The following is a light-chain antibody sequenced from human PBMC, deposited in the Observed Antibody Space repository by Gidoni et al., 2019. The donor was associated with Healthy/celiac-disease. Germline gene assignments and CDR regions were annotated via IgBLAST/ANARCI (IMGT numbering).Light chain of an antibody. Sequence: SYELTQPPSVSVSPGQTASITCSGDKLGDKYACWYQQKPGQSPVLVIYQESKRPAGIPERFSGSNSGNTATLTISGTQGMEEADYYCQAWDSSTSLDVVFGGGTKLTVL. CDR1: KLGDKY. V-gene: IGLV3-1*01. J-gene: IGLJ2*01. CDR3: QAWDSSTSLDVV. CDR2: QES.